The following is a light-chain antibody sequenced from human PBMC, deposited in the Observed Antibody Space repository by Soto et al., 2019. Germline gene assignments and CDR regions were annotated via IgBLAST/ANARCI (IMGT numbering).Light chain of an antibody. Sequence: LTQPPSVSGSPGQSVAISCTGTSSDVGSYNRVSWYQQPPGAAPKLMIYEVSNRPSGVPDRFSGSKSGNTASLTISGLQVEDEADYYSNSYTGSSTYVFVTGTKVTVL. CDR1: SSDVGSYNR. CDR2: EVS. CDR3: NSYTGSSTYV. V-gene: IGLV2-18*02. J-gene: IGLJ1*01.